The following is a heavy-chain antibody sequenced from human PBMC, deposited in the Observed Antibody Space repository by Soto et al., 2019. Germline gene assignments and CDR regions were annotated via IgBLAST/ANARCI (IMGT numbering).Heavy chain of an antibody. V-gene: IGHV3-23*01. CDR1: GFTFSNYA. J-gene: IGHJ4*02. Sequence: EVQLLESGGGLVQPGGSLRLSCAASGFTFSNYAMSWVRQTPGKGLEWVSTISGGGGNTYYPDSVKGRFTISRDNSKDTVYLQRNSLRAEDTAIYYFAKERLGRGADYWGQGALVTVTS. CDR2: ISGGGGNT. CDR3: AKERLGRGADY.